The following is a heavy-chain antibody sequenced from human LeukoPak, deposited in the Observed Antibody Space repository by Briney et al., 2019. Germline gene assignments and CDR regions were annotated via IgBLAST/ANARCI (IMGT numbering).Heavy chain of an antibody. Sequence: GGSLRLSCVGSGFISSNFNMNWVRQAPGKGLEWVSSISSTGNYIHYADSVKGRFTISRDNAQKSLYLQMNSLRVEDSAVYYCARVSTGPVWGQGTLVTVSS. CDR1: GFISSNFN. CDR2: ISSTGNYI. D-gene: IGHD1-1*01. CDR3: ARVSTGPV. V-gene: IGHV3-21*01. J-gene: IGHJ4*02.